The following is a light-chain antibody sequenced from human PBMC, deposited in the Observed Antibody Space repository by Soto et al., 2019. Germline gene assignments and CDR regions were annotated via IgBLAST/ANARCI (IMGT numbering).Light chain of an antibody. CDR3: GSWYYSLRVWV. V-gene: IGLV1-47*01. CDR1: SSNIGSNY. J-gene: IGLJ3*02. Sequence: QSVLTQPPSASGTPGQRVTISCSGSSSNIGSNYVYWYQQLPGTAPKLLIYRNNQRPSGVPGRFSGSKSGTSASLAISGRRCATEADYYCGSWYYSLRVWVFGGGTQLTVL. CDR2: RNN.